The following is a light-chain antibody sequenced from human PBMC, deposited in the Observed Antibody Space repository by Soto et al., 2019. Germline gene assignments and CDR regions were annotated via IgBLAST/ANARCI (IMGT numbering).Light chain of an antibody. V-gene: IGKV3-15*01. CDR1: QSVSRN. J-gene: IGKJ2*01. Sequence: EIVMTQSPATLSVSPGERATLSCRASQSVSRNLAWYQQKPGQTPRLLIYGASTRATGIPARFSGSGSGTEFTLTISSLQSEDFAVYYCQQYNNWLYTFGQGTELEIK. CDR2: GAS. CDR3: QQYNNWLYT.